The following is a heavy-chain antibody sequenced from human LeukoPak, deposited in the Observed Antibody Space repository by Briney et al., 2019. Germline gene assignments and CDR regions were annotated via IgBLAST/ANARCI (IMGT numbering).Heavy chain of an antibody. V-gene: IGHV3-74*03. Sequence: PGGSLRLSCAASGFTFSSYWMHWVRQAPGKGLVWVSRINSDGSSITYADSVKGRFTISRDNAKNTLYLQMNSLRVVDTAVYYCAREGRVSDYDFDCWGQGTLVTVSS. J-gene: IGHJ4*02. CDR1: GFTFSSYW. CDR2: INSDGSSI. CDR3: AREGRVSDYDFDC. D-gene: IGHD5-12*01.